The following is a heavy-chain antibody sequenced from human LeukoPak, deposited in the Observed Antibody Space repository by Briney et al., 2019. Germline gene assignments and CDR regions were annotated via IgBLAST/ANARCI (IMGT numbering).Heavy chain of an antibody. Sequence: GGSLRLSCVAPGFTFSNSWMHWVRQVPGKGLLWVSRINIDGTNTKYADSVKGRFTISRDNAKNTLYLQMNTLRAEDTAVYYCARDQSQAGPTTVDYWGQGTLVTISS. D-gene: IGHD1-14*01. CDR2: INIDGTNT. J-gene: IGHJ4*02. V-gene: IGHV3-74*03. CDR1: GFTFSNSW. CDR3: ARDQSQAGPTTVDY.